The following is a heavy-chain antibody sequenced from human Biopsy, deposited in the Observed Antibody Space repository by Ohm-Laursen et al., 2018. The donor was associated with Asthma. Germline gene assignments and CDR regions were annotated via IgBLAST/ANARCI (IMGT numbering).Heavy chain of an antibody. J-gene: IGHJ6*02. CDR3: ASLHYFGMNV. Sequence: SLRLSCSASGFNFNIQWMSWVRQAPGKGLEWVANLGPDASETYSVDSMKGRLTVSRDNAKTSIFLQLKTLRVEDTAVYYCASLHYFGMNVWGQGTTVTVSS. CDR2: LGPDASET. V-gene: IGHV3-7*02. CDR1: GFNFNIQW.